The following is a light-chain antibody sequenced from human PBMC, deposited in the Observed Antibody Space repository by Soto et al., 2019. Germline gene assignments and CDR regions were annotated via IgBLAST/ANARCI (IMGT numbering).Light chain of an antibody. CDR1: SSDVGGYSF. V-gene: IGLV2-8*01. Sequence: QSALTQPPSASGSPGQSVTISCTGTSSDVGGYSFVSWYQQHPGKAPTLMIYELSKRPSGVPDRFSGSKSGNTASLTVSGLQAEDEADYYCSSYAGSNNVLFGGGTKVTVL. CDR2: ELS. J-gene: IGLJ2*01. CDR3: SSYAGSNNVL.